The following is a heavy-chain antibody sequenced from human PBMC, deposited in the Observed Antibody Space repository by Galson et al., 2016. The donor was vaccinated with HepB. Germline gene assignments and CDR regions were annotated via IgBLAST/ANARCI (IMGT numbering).Heavy chain of an antibody. Sequence: SLRLSCAASGFTFTTYWMNWVRQAPGKGLEWVSRINLDGSTTTYADSVKGRFTISRDSAKNSLYLQMNSVRAEDTAVYYCARDRPKGFYGSGYYYMDVWGQGTTVTVSS. J-gene: IGHJ6*03. CDR1: GFTFTTYW. V-gene: IGHV3-74*01. CDR2: INLDGSTT. CDR3: ARDRPKGFYGSGYYYMDV. D-gene: IGHD2-15*01.